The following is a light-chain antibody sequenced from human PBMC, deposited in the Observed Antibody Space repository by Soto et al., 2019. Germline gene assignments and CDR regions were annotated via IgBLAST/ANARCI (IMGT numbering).Light chain of an antibody. CDR2: KAS. J-gene: IGKJ5*01. V-gene: IGKV1-5*03. CDR1: QSISSW. Sequence: DIQMTQSPSTLSASVGDRVTITCRASQSISSWLAWYQQKPGKAPKLLIYKASTLKSGVPSRFSGSGSGTEFTLTISSLQPDDFATYYCQQFHSYPITFGQGTRLEIK. CDR3: QQFHSYPIT.